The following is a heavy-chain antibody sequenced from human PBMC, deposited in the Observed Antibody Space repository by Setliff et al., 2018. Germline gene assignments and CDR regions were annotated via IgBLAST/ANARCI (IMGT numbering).Heavy chain of an antibody. CDR1: GFTFSSYW. D-gene: IGHD6-19*01. CDR3: ARDSGLATDY. V-gene: IGHV3-11*01. J-gene: IGHJ4*02. CDR2: ITSSGSTV. Sequence: GGSLRLSCAASGFTFSSYWMSWIRQAPGKGLEWVAYITSSGSTVFYADSVKGRFTISRDNAKNSLYLQMNSLRVEDTAVYYCARDSGLATDYWGQGTLVTVSS.